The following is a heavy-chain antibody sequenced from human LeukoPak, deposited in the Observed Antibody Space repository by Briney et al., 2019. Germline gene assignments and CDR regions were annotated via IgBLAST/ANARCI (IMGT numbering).Heavy chain of an antibody. CDR2: IKQDGSEK. Sequence: PGGSLRLSCAASGFTFSSYAMSWVRQAPGKGLEWVGNIKQDGSEKYYVDSVKGRFTISRDNAKNSLYLDMNSLRVEDTAIYYCTRDFDPWGQGTLVTVSS. CDR1: GFTFSSYA. CDR3: TRDFDP. V-gene: IGHV3-7*01. J-gene: IGHJ5*02.